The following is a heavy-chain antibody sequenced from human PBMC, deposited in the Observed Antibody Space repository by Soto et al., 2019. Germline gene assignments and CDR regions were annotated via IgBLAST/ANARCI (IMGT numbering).Heavy chain of an antibody. D-gene: IGHD6-19*01. J-gene: IGHJ5*02. CDR2: IKQDGSEK. CDR1: GFTFSSYW. CDR3: AREEADSSADLIDP. Sequence: EVQLVESGGGLVQPGGSLRLSCAASGFTFSSYWMSWVRQAPGKGLKWVANIKQDGSEKYYVDSVKGRFTISRDNAKNSLYLQMNSLRAEDTAVYYCAREEADSSADLIDPWGQGTLVTVSS. V-gene: IGHV3-7*01.